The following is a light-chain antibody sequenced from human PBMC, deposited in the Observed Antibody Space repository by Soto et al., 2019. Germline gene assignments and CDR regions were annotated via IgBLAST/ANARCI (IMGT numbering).Light chain of an antibody. J-gene: IGKJ1*01. CDR2: WAS. CDR1: QSVLHSSDSRNY. V-gene: IGKV4-1*01. CDR3: QQYYNVPFT. Sequence: DIVMTQSPDSLAVSLGERATINCKSSQSVLHSSDSRNYLVWYQQRPGQPPKLLIYWASTRESGVPDRFSGSGSGTDFTLTISSLQAEDVAVYYCQQYYNVPFTFGQGTKVEIK.